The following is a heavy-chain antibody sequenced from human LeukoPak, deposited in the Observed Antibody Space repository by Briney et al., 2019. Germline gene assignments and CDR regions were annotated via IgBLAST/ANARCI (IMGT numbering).Heavy chain of an antibody. J-gene: IGHJ4*02. CDR2: IYYSGST. V-gene: IGHV4-59*01. CDR1: GGSISSYY. D-gene: IGHD3-3*01. CDR3: ARGPDFWSGYPYYLDY. Sequence: PSETLSLTCTVSGGSISSYYWSWIRQPPGKGLEWIGYIYYSGSTNYNPSLKSRVTISVDTSKNQFSLKLSSVTAADTAVYYCARGPDFWSGYPYYLDYWGQGTLVTVSS.